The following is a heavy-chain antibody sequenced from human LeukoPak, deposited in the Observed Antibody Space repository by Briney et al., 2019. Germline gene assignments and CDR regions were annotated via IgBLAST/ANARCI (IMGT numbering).Heavy chain of an antibody. CDR2: MSGSGGST. CDR1: GFTFSSYA. V-gene: IGHV3-23*01. D-gene: IGHD1-14*01. J-gene: IGHJ4*02. Sequence: GGSLRLSCAASGFTFSSYAMSWVRQAPGKGLEWVSSMSGSGGSTFYADSVKGRFTISRDNSTNTLSVQMNSLRAEDTAVYYCAKKVGPSITSFDWWGQGTLVTVSS. CDR3: AKKVGPSITSFDW.